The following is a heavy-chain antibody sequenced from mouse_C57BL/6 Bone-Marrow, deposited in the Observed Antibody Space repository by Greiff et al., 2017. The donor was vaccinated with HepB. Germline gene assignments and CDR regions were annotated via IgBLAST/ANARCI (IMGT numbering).Heavy chain of an antibody. CDR1: GFTFTDYY. D-gene: IGHD2-10*01. J-gene: IGHJ3*01. CDR3: ARSTYSAFAY. CDR2: IRNKANGYTT. V-gene: IGHV7-3*01. Sequence: EVKVVESGGGLVQPGGSLTLSCAASGFTFTDYYMSWVRQPPGKALEWLGFIRNKANGYTTEYSASVKGRFTISRDNSQSILYLQMNALRAEDSATYYCARSTYSAFAYWGQGTLVTVSA.